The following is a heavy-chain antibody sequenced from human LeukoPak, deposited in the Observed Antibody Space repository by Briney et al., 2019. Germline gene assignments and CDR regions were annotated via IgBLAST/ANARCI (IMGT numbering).Heavy chain of an antibody. Sequence: GGSLRLSCAASGFTFSNAWMSWVRQAPGKGLEWVGRIKSKTDGGTTDYAAPVKGRFTISRDDSKNTLYLQMNSLKTEDTAVYYCTTEEELDKDLSGSFAAVVWGQGTLVTVSS. D-gene: IGHD1-26*01. J-gene: IGHJ4*02. V-gene: IGHV3-15*01. CDR2: IKSKTDGGTT. CDR3: TTEEELDKDLSGSFAAVV. CDR1: GFTFSNAW.